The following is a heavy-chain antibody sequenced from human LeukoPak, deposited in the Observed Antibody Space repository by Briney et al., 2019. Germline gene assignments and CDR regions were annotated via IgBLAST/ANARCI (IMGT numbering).Heavy chain of an antibody. CDR3: AREIASKYYDILTGYPDY. Sequence: SETLSLTCTVSGGSISSYYWSWIRQPPGKGLEWIGYIYYSGSTYYNPSLKSRVTISVDTSKNQFSLKLSSVTAADTAVYYCAREIASKYYDILTGYPDYWGQGTLVTVSS. CDR1: GGSISSYY. V-gene: IGHV4-59*06. D-gene: IGHD3-9*01. J-gene: IGHJ4*02. CDR2: IYYSGST.